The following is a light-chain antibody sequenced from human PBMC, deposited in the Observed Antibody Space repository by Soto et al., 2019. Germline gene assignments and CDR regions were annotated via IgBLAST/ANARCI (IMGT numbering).Light chain of an antibody. Sequence: EIVMTQSPGTLSVSPGERATLSCRASQSVSINLAWYQQKPGQAPRLLIYGASTRATGIPARFSGSGSGTEFTLTISSLQSEDFPVYYCQQYNNWPLTFGGGTKVDI. V-gene: IGKV3-15*01. J-gene: IGKJ4*01. CDR2: GAS. CDR3: QQYNNWPLT. CDR1: QSVSIN.